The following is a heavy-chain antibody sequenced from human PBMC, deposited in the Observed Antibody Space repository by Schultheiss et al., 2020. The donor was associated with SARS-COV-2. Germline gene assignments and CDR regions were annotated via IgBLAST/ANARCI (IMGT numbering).Heavy chain of an antibody. V-gene: IGHV4-61*08. CDR1: GGSISSGGYY. Sequence: SETLSLTCTVSGGSISSGGYYWSWIRQHPGKGLEWIGYIHNSGTTNYNPSLKSRVTMSVDTSKNQFSLKLSSVTAADTAVYYCARASEDIVVVVAATALDVWGQGTTVTVSS. J-gene: IGHJ6*02. CDR2: IHNSGTT. D-gene: IGHD2-15*01. CDR3: ARASEDIVVVVAATALDV.